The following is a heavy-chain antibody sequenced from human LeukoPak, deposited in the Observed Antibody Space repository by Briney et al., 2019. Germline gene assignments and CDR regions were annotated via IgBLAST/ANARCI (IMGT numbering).Heavy chain of an antibody. CDR1: GGSISSGDYY. V-gene: IGHV4-30-4*01. CDR2: IYYSGST. Sequence: SQTLSLTCTVSGGSISSGDYYLSWIRQPPGKGLEWIVYIYYSGSTYYNPSLKSRVTISVDTSKNQFSLKLSSVTAADTAVYYCARDPGIQLWLHWFDPWGQGTLVTVSS. D-gene: IGHD5-18*01. CDR3: ARDPGIQLWLHWFDP. J-gene: IGHJ5*02.